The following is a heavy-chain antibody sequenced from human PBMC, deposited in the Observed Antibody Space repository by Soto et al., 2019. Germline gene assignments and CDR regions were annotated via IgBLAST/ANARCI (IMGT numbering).Heavy chain of an antibody. CDR2: TYYSGST. CDR3: ARAGSGSYYNLYY. Sequence: PSETLSLTCTVSGGSVSSGSYYWSWIRQPPGKGLEWIGYTYYSGSTNYNPSLKSRVTISVDTSKNQFSLKLSSVTAADTAVYYCARAGSGSYYNLYYWGQGTLVTVSS. J-gene: IGHJ4*02. D-gene: IGHD3-10*01. CDR1: GGSVSSGSYY. V-gene: IGHV4-61*01.